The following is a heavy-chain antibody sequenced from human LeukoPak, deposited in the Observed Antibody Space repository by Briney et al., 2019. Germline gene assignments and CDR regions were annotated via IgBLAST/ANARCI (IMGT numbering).Heavy chain of an antibody. J-gene: IGHJ4*02. CDR2: INHSGST. V-gene: IGHV4-34*01. CDR1: GGSFSGYY. CDR3: ARGFVTMVRGAPYQNFDY. Sequence: SETLSLTCAVYGGSFSGYYWSWIRQPPGKGLEWIGEINHSGSTNYNPSLKSRVTISVDTSKNQFSLKLSSVTAADTAVYYCARGFVTMVRGAPYQNFDYWGQGTLVTVSS. D-gene: IGHD3-10*01.